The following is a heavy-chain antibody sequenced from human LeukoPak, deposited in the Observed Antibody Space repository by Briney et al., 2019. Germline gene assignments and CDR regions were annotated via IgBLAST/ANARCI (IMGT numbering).Heavy chain of an antibody. D-gene: IGHD3-22*01. CDR1: GYSFTSYW. CDR2: IDPSDSYT. CDR3: ARLRYYDSSGFDAFDI. J-gene: IGHJ3*02. V-gene: IGHV5-10-1*01. Sequence: KPGESLSISCKGSGYSFTSYWISWVRQMPGKGLEWMGRIDPSDSYTNYSPSFQGHVTISADKSISTAYLQWSSLKASDTAMYYCARLRYYDSSGFDAFDIWGQGTMVTVSS.